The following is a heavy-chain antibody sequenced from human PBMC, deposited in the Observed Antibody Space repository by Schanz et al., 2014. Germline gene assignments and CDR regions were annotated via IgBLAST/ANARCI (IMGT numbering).Heavy chain of an antibody. V-gene: IGHV1-2*06. J-gene: IGHJ6*02. CDR3: ARDGHSSNWRSYFFYGLDV. Sequence: QVQLVQSGAEVKKPGASVKVSCKASGYTFTGHYMHWVRQAPEQGLEWMGRINPNSGGTNYAQKFQGRVTMTWDTSTSTAYMELRRLRSDDTAIYYCARDGHSSNWRSYFFYGLDVWGQGTTVTVSS. D-gene: IGHD6-13*01. CDR1: GYTFTGHY. CDR2: INPNSGGT.